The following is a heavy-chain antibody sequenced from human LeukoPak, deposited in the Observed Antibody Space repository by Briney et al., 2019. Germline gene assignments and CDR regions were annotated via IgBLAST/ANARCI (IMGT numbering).Heavy chain of an antibody. CDR3: ARSGGGTYFDN. J-gene: IGHJ4*02. V-gene: IGHV3-33*01. D-gene: IGHD2-15*01. CDR1: GFIFRNYG. Sequence: GGSLRLSCAASGFIFRNYGMHWVRQAPGKGLEWVAVIWSDGSNKDYGDSVKGRFTTSKDDSKNTLFLQMNSLRAEDTALYYCARSGGGTYFDNWGQGTLVTVSS. CDR2: IWSDGSNK.